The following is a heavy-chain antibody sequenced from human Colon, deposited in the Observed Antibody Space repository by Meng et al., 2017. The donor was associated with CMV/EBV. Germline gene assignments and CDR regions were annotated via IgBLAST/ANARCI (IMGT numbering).Heavy chain of an antibody. V-gene: IGHV1-46*01. J-gene: IGHJ5*01. CDR2: INPNDDTK. CDR3: ARDRLIPDS. D-gene: IGHD6-19*01. Sequence: KVSCKTSGYTFTHNMIHWVRLAPGQGLEWMGIINPNDDTKYYTQKFQGRITMTRDTSTSTVYMELSSLRSEDTAVYYCARDRLIPDSWGQGTLVTVSS. CDR1: GYTFTHNM.